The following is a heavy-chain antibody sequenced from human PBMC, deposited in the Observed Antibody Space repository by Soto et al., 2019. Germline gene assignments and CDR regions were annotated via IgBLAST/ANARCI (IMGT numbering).Heavy chain of an antibody. V-gene: IGHV4-31*03. CDR2: IYYSGST. CDR1: GGSISSGGYY. CDR3: AREGSTGGFDY. J-gene: IGHJ4*02. Sequence: NPSETLSLTCTVSGGSISSGGYYWSWIRQHPGKGLEWIGYIYYSGSTYYNPSLKSRVTISVDTSKNQFSLKLNSVTAADTAVYYCAREGSTGGFDYWGQGNMVTVSS. D-gene: IGHD2-8*02.